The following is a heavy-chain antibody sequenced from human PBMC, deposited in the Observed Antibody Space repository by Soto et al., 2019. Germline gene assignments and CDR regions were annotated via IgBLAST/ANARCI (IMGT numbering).Heavy chain of an antibody. D-gene: IGHD2-2*01. CDR3: ARHVPYCSDTSHCAYGMDV. V-gene: IGHV4-59*08. J-gene: IGHJ6*02. Sequence: PSEKLSLTCTVSGGSISSYYWIWIRQPPGKGLEWIGYIYSSGSTNYNPSLKSRVTISVDTSKNQFSLKLSSVTAADTAVYYCARHVPYCSDTSHCAYGMDVWGQGTTVT. CDR1: GGSISSYY. CDR2: IYSSGST.